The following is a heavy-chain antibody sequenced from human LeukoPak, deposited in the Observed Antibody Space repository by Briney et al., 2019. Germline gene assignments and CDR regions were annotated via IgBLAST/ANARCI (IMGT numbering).Heavy chain of an antibody. Sequence: GGSLRLSCAASGFTFTTYWMTWVRQSPGKGLEWVATIKQDGSDKYYVDSVRGRFTISKDNAKNSLYLQMNSLRAEDTAVYYCVRDFSLTRLERPFDYWGQGTLVTVSS. CDR1: GFTFTTYW. CDR2: IKQDGSDK. D-gene: IGHD1-1*01. CDR3: VRDFSLTRLERPFDY. J-gene: IGHJ4*02. V-gene: IGHV3-7*01.